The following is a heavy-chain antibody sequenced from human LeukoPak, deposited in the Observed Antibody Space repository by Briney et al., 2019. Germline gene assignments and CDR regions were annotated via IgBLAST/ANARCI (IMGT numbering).Heavy chain of an antibody. V-gene: IGHV3-30*04. D-gene: IGHD3-10*01. Sequence: PGGSLRLSCAASGFTFSSYAIHWVRQAPGKGLEWVAVISYDGSNTYYADSVKGRFTISRDNSKNTLYLQMNSLRAEDTAVYYCARAMVRGVMYYFDYWGQGTLVTVSS. CDR1: GFTFSSYA. J-gene: IGHJ4*02. CDR2: ISYDGSNT. CDR3: ARAMVRGVMYYFDY.